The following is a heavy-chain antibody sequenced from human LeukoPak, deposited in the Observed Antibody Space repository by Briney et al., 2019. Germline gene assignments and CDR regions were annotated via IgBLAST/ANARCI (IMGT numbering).Heavy chain of an antibody. Sequence: PGGSLRLSCVASGLSFSSYWMTWVRQAPGKALEWVANIKEDGSAKSYVDSVKGRFTISRDNAKNSLYLQMDSLRVEDTAVCYCARDYDYFSGHNLDAYDIWGQGTTVTVPS. CDR2: IKEDGSAK. V-gene: IGHV3-7*01. J-gene: IGHJ3*02. CDR1: GLSFSSYW. D-gene: IGHD2-15*01. CDR3: ARDYDYFSGHNLDAYDI.